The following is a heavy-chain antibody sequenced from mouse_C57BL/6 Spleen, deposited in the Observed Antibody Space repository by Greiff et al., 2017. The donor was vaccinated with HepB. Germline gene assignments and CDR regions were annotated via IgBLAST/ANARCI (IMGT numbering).Heavy chain of an antibody. Sequence: EVQRVESGGGLVQPKGSLKLSCAASGFSFNTYAMNWVRQAPGKGLEWVARIRSKSNNYATYYADSVKDRFTISRDDSESMLYLQMNNLKTEDTAMYYCVRPLYYGSSDWYFDVWGTGTTVTVSS. CDR3: VRPLYYGSSDWYFDV. CDR2: IRSKSNNYAT. V-gene: IGHV10-1*01. CDR1: GFSFNTYA. D-gene: IGHD1-1*01. J-gene: IGHJ1*03.